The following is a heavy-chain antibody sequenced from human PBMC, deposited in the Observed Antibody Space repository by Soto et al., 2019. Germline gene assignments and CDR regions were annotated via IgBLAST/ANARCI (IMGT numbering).Heavy chain of an antibody. Sequence: ASVKVSCKASGYTFTRSGISWVRQAPGQGLEWMGWISTYNGDTNYAQTFQGRVTMTTDTSTSTVHMEVRSLRSDEDTAVYYCASARGYCRSGSCNSDQNYYYYGMDVWGQGTTVTVSS. CDR3: ASARGYCRSGSCNSDQNYYYYGMDV. J-gene: IGHJ6*02. V-gene: IGHV1-18*01. CDR2: ISTYNGDT. CDR1: GYTFTRSG. D-gene: IGHD2-15*01.